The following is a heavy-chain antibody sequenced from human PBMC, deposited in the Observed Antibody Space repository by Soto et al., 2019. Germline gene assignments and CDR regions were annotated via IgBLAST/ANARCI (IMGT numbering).Heavy chain of an antibody. CDR3: ASTFGWYGAFDI. Sequence: PSETLSLTCTVSGGSISSYYWSWIRQPPGKGLEWIGCFYYSGSTNYNPSLKSRVTISVDTSKNQFSLKLSSVTAADTAVYYCASTFGWYGAFDIWGQGTMVTVSS. CDR1: GGSISSYY. J-gene: IGHJ3*02. D-gene: IGHD6-19*01. V-gene: IGHV4-59*08. CDR2: FYYSGST.